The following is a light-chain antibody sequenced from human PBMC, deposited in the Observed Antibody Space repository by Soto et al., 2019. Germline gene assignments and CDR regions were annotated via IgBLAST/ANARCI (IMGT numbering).Light chain of an antibody. CDR2: SAS. CDR1: QSISSW. Sequence: DIQMTQSPSTLSGSVGDRVTITCRASQSISSWLAWYQQKPGKAPKLLIYSASSLKSGVSSRLSGSGSGTEFTLTISSLQPDDFATYYCQQYNSYSGTFGQGTKVDIK. CDR3: QQYNSYSGT. V-gene: IGKV1-5*03. J-gene: IGKJ1*01.